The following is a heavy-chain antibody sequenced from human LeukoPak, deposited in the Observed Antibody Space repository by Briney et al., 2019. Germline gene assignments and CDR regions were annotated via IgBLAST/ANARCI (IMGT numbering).Heavy chain of an antibody. V-gene: IGHV4-59*08. Sequence: KPSETLSLTCAVYGGSFSGYYWSWIRQPPGKGLECIGYIYYSGSTNYNPSLKSRVTMSVDTSKNQFSLKLSSVTAADTAVYYCASSPRSSAYYYWDYWGQGTLVTVSS. J-gene: IGHJ4*02. D-gene: IGHD3-22*01. CDR2: IYYSGST. CDR1: GGSFSGYY. CDR3: ASSPRSSAYYYWDY.